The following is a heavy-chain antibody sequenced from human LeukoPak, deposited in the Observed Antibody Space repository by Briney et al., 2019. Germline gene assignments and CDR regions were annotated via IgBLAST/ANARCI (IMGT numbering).Heavy chain of an antibody. D-gene: IGHD1-1*01. CDR1: GYTFTSYY. Sequence: ASVKVSCKASGYTFTSYYIHWVRQAPGLGLEWVGWINPNSGDPIYALRFQGRVTVTRDTSISTVYMELSRLRSDDTAMYYCARVASTTRRHNAFDIWGHGTMVTVSS. CDR2: INPNSGDP. CDR3: ARVASTTRRHNAFDI. V-gene: IGHV1-2*02. J-gene: IGHJ3*02.